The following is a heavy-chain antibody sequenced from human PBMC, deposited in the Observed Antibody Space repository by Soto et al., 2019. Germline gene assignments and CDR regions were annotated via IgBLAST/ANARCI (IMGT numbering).Heavy chain of an antibody. CDR2: ISSSSSYI. J-gene: IGHJ4*02. CDR3: ARSMSAPLPFDY. CDR1: GFTFSSYS. D-gene: IGHD2-8*01. V-gene: IGHV3-21*01. Sequence: GGSLRLSCAASGFTFSSYSMNWVRQAPGKGLEWVSSISSSSSYIYYADSVKGRFTISRDNAKNSLYLQMNSLRAEDTAVYFCARSMSAPLPFDYWGQGTLVTVSS.